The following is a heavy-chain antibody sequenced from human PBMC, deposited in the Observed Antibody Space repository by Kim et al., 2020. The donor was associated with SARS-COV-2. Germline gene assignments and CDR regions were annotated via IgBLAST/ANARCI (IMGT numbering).Heavy chain of an antibody. V-gene: IGHV4-39*07. Sequence: SETLSLTCTVSGASISNNNFYWAWIRQPPGKGLEWIGTMYDSGSSNYNASLRHRATISRDTSKNQFSLILSSVTVADTAVYYCVRERLSIGEPHFDYWGQGTLVTVSS. CDR2: MYDSGSS. D-gene: IGHD3-10*01. J-gene: IGHJ4*02. CDR3: VRERLSIGEPHFDY. CDR1: GASISNNNFY.